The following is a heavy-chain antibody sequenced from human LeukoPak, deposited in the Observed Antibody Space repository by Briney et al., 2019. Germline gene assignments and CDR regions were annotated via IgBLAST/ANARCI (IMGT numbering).Heavy chain of an antibody. D-gene: IGHD5-18*01. CDR2: ISYDGSNK. J-gene: IGHJ4*02. CDR3: ARLGYSYGCDY. Sequence: GGSLRLSCAASGFTFSSYAMHWVRQAPGKGLEWVAVISYDGSNKYYADSVKGRFTISRDNSKNTLYLQMNSLRAEDTAVYYCARLGYSYGCDYWGQGTLVTVSS. V-gene: IGHV3-30*04. CDR1: GFTFSSYA.